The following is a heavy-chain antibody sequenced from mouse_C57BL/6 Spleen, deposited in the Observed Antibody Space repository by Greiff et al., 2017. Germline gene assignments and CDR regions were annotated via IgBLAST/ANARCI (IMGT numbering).Heavy chain of an antibody. V-gene: IGHV1-39*01. CDR3: ARGAITTVVATPYAMDY. Sequence: EVQLQQSGPELVKPGASVKISCKASGYSFTDYNMNWVKQSNGKSLEWIGVINPNYGTTSYNQKFKGKATLTVDQSSSTAYMQLNSLTSEDSAVYYCARGAITTVVATPYAMDYWGQGTSVTVSS. D-gene: IGHD1-1*01. J-gene: IGHJ4*01. CDR1: GYSFTDYN. CDR2: INPNYGTT.